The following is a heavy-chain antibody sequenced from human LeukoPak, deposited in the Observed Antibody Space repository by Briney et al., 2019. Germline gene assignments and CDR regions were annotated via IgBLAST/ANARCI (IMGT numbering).Heavy chain of an antibody. CDR2: INPSAGST. V-gene: IGHV1-46*01. D-gene: IGHD2-21*02. CDR1: GYTFTSCY. CDR3: ARGGCGDSAAPFDD. Sequence: ASVKVSCKTSGYTFTSCYMHWVRRAPGQGLEWMGMINPSAGSTRYAQKFQGRVTMTTDTSTSTVYMELSSLRSEDTAVYYCARGGCGDSAAPFDDWGQGTLVPVSS. J-gene: IGHJ4*02.